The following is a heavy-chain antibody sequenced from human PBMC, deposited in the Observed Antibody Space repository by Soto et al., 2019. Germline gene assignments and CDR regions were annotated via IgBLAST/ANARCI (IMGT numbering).Heavy chain of an antibody. D-gene: IGHD1-1*01. V-gene: IGHV3-23*01. Sequence: EVQLLESGGGSVQPGGSLRLSCAASGFTFSNYGMSWVRQAPGKGLEWVSAVSDNGGRTRYADSVKGRFTISRDNSQNTLYPQMLSLRADDTAIYYCAKDYWNPRYFDNWGQGTRVTVSS. CDR1: GFTFSNYG. CDR3: AKDYWNPRYFDN. CDR2: VSDNGGRT. J-gene: IGHJ4*02.